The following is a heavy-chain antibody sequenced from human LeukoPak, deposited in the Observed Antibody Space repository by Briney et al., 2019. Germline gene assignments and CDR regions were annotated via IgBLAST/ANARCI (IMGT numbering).Heavy chain of an antibody. D-gene: IGHD6-19*01. Sequence: GGSLRLSCAASGFTFSSYSMNWVRQAPGKGLEWVSSMSSSSSYIYYADSVKGRFTISRDNAKNSLYLQMNSLRAEDTAVYYCARDLSSGWYGILDYWGQGTLVTVSS. J-gene: IGHJ4*02. V-gene: IGHV3-21*01. CDR2: MSSSSSYI. CDR1: GFTFSSYS. CDR3: ARDLSSGWYGILDY.